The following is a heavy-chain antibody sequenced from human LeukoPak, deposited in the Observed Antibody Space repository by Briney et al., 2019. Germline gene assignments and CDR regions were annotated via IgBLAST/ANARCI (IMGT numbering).Heavy chain of an antibody. Sequence: SETLSLTCAVYGGPFSDYTWAWIRQTPGKGLEWIAEINQSGATNYNPSVKSRVTISVDTSKKQFSLRLSSVTAADTAVYYCARQITLDIVTTITNLAAAGQPYFDLWGRGTLVTISS. CDR1: GGPFSDYT. D-gene: IGHD5-12*01. V-gene: IGHV4-34*01. J-gene: IGHJ2*01. CDR3: ARQITLDIVTTITNLAAAGQPYFDL. CDR2: INQSGAT.